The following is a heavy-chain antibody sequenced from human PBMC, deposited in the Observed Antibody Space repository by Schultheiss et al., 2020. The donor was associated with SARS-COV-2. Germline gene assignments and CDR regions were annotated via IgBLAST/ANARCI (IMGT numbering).Heavy chain of an antibody. V-gene: IGHV3-30*04. D-gene: IGHD3-10*01. J-gene: IGHJ6*02. CDR1: GFTFSRYA. CDR2: ISYDGSNK. CDR3: AREELLWFGESPYYYYGMDV. Sequence: GGSLRLSCAASGFTFSRYAFHWVRQAPGKGLEWVAVISYDGSNKYYADSVKGRFNISRDNAKNTLYLQMNSLRAEDTAVYYCAREELLWFGESPYYYYGMDVWGQGTTVTVSS.